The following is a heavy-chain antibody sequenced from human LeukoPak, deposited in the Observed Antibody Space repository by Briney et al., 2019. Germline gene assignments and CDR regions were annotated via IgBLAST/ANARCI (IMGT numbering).Heavy chain of an antibody. CDR1: GYTFTSYG. CDR3: ARDRPRDIVVVPAAKRRYYYGMDV. V-gene: IGHV1-18*01. J-gene: IGHJ6*02. CDR2: ISAYNGNT. Sequence: ASVKVSCKASGYTFTSYGISWVRQAPEQGLEWMGWISAYNGNTNYAQKLQGRVTMTTDTSTSTAYMELRSLRSDDTAVYYCARDRPRDIVVVPAAKRRYYYGMDVWGQGTTVTVSS. D-gene: IGHD2-2*01.